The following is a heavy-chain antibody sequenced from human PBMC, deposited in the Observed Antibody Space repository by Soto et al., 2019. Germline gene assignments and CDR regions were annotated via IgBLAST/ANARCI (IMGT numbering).Heavy chain of an antibody. CDR2: INHSGST. D-gene: IGHD6-19*01. CDR1: GGSFSGYY. Sequence: XETLSVTCSVYGGSFSGYYWSWIRQPPVKGLDWIGEINHSGSTNYNPSLKSRVTISVDASKNLFSLKLSSVTAADTAVYYCARGGAVAGPFDYWGQGTQVTVSS. CDR3: ARGGAVAGPFDY. J-gene: IGHJ4*02. V-gene: IGHV4-34*01.